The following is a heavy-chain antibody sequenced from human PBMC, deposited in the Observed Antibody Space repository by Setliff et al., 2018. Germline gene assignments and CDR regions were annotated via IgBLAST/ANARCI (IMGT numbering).Heavy chain of an antibody. J-gene: IGHJ3*02. Sequence: SETLSLTCTVSGDSISASYWSWIRQSPGRRLEWIGYIYYSGITKYNPSLKSRITMSIDTSKNQFSLRLTSVTAADTAVYYCARLGLRSAFDIWGQGTMVTVSS. CDR2: IYYSGIT. D-gene: IGHD1-26*01. V-gene: IGHV4-59*12. CDR3: ARLGLRSAFDI. CDR1: GDSISASY.